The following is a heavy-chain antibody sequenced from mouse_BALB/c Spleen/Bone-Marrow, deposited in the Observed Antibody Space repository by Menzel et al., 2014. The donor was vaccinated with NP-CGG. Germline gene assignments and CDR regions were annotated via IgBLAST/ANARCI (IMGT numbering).Heavy chain of an antibody. CDR3: XXXGXYGSSYFDV. V-gene: IGHV1-37*01. CDR2: INPYNGDT. Sequence: VQLKDSGPELVKPGASVKISCKASGYSFTGYFMNWVKQSHGKSLEWIGRINPYNGDTFYNQKFKGKATLTVDKSSSTAHMELLSLTXXXSAVXYXXXXGXYGSSYFDVXGAGTTVTVSS. CDR1: GYSFTGYF. J-gene: IGHJ1*01. D-gene: IGHD1-1*01.